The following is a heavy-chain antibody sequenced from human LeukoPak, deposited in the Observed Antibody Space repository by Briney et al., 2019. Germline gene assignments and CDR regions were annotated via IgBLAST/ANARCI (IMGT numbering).Heavy chain of an antibody. V-gene: IGHV3-74*01. CDR1: GFTFSNYW. J-gene: IGHJ3*01. CDR2: INNDGGGT. CDR3: ARGGYNHAFDL. D-gene: IGHD5-24*01. Sequence: SGGSLRLSCTASGFTFSNYWIHWVRQPPGKGLVWVSRINNDGGGTIYADSVRGRFTISRDNAKNMLYLQMNSLGVEDTALYYCARGGYNHAFDLWGQGTVVTVSS.